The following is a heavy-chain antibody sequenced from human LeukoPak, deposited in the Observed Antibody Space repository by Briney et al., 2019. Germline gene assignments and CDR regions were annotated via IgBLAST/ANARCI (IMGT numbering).Heavy chain of an antibody. Sequence: GGCLRLSCAASGFTFSSYSMNRVRQAPGKGLEWVSSISSTSSYIYYADSVKGRFTISRDNAKNSLYLQMNSLRAEDTAVYYCARDPLKRAFDIWGQGTMVTVSS. CDR1: GFTFSSYS. CDR3: ARDPLKRAFDI. CDR2: ISSTSSYI. J-gene: IGHJ3*02. V-gene: IGHV3-21*01.